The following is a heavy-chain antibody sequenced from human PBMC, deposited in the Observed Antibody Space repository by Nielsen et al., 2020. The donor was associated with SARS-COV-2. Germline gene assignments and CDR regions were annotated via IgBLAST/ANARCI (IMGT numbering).Heavy chain of an antibody. CDR3: AREGTDYGDLRGSMDV. CDR2: INPNSGGT. J-gene: IGHJ6*02. V-gene: IGHV1-2*02. D-gene: IGHD4-17*01. CDR1: GYTFMTYG. Sequence: ASVKVSCKASGYTFMTYGINWVRQAPGQGLEWMGWINPNSGGTNYAQKFQGRVTMTRDTSISTAYMELSRLRSDDTAVYYCAREGTDYGDLRGSMDVWGQGTTVTVSS.